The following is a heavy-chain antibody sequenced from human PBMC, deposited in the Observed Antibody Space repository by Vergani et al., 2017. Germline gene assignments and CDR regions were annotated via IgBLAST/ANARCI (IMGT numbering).Heavy chain of an antibody. CDR3: ASAAGGSHLLGDY. Sequence: VQLVQSGAEVKKPGASVKVSCKASGYTFTSYGISWVRQAPGQGLEWMGWISAYNGNTNYAQKLQGRVTMTRDTSASTAYMELSSLRSEDTAVYYCASAAGGSHLLGDYWGQGTLVTVSS. CDR1: GYTFTSYG. J-gene: IGHJ4*02. V-gene: IGHV1-18*01. D-gene: IGHD3-16*01. CDR2: ISAYNGNT.